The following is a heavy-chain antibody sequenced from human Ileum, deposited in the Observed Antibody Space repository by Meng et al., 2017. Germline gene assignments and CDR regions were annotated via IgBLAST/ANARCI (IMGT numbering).Heavy chain of an antibody. CDR2: IYSSGST. CDR1: RGSISSGGFY. D-gene: IGHD3-10*01. V-gene: IGHV4-31*01. CDR3: ARGPGRGSGSGSFDY. Sequence: QVRRQGSVPVLDKPSQPLSLPCPSSRGSISSGGFYWSWIRQHPGKGLEWIGYIYSSGSTYYNPSLKSLVSISVDTSKNQFSLKLSSVTAADTAVYYCARGPGRGSGSGSFDYWGQGTLVTVSS. J-gene: IGHJ4*02.